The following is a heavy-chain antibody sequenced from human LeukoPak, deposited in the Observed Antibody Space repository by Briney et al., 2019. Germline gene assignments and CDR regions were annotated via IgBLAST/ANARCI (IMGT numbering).Heavy chain of an antibody. CDR2: IYYSGST. V-gene: IGHV4-31*11. Sequence: SETLSLTCAVSGGSISSGGYSWSWIRQHPGKGLEWIGYIYYSGSTYYNPSLKSRVTISVDTSKNQFSLKLSSVTAADTAVYYCARRYCSGGSCYNDYWGQGTLVTVSS. CDR1: GGSISSGGYS. D-gene: IGHD2-15*01. J-gene: IGHJ4*02. CDR3: ARRYCSGGSCYNDY.